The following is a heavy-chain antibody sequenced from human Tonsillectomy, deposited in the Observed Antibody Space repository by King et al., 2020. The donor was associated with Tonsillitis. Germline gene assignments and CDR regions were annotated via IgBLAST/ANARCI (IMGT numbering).Heavy chain of an antibody. D-gene: IGHD2-8*02. J-gene: IGHJ4*02. V-gene: IGHV4-61*02. CDR2: MYTNGET. CDR3: ATGQQPMGLDS. CDR1: GDSISSGRHY. Sequence: VQLQESGPGLVKPSQTLSLTCSVSGDSISSGRHYWSWVRQPAGKGLEWIGRMYTNGETNYNPSLKSRGTISLDTSKNHFSLKVTSVTDADTAMYYCATGQQPMGLDSWGQGTLVTVSS.